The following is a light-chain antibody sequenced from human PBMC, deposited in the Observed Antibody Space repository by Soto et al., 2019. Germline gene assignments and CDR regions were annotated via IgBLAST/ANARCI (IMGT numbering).Light chain of an antibody. Sequence: QSVLTQPPSASRTPGRRVTIPCSGSSSDIGSNSVNWYQQLPGAAPRLLIYANDHRPSGVPDRFSASKSGTSASLAISGVRSEDEAFYYCATWSDSLKGWVFGGGTKLTVL. V-gene: IGLV1-44*01. J-gene: IGLJ3*02. CDR1: SSDIGSNS. CDR3: ATWSDSLKGWV. CDR2: AND.